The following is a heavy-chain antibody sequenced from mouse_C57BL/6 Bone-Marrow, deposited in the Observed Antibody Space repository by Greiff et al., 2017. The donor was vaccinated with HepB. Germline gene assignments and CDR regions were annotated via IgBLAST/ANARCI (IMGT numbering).Heavy chain of an antibody. V-gene: IGHV1-53*01. CDR3: ARDRAYGYPFAY. CDR2: INPSNGGT. J-gene: IGHJ3*01. D-gene: IGHD2-2*01. Sequence: QVQLKQPGTELVKPGASVKLSCKASGYTFTSYWMHWVKQRPGQGLEWIGNINPSNGGTNYNEKFKSKATLTVDKSSSTAYMQLSSLTSEDSAVYYCARDRAYGYPFAYWGQGTLVTVSA. CDR1: GYTFTSYW.